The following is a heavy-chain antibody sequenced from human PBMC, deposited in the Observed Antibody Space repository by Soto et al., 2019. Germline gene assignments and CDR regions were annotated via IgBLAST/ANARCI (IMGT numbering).Heavy chain of an antibody. CDR2: INPNSGGT. V-gene: IGHV1-2*02. CDR3: ARIYNWFDP. D-gene: IGHD2-15*01. Sequence: GASVKVSCKASGYTFTVDYMHWVLQAPGQGLEWMGWINPNSGGTNHAQKFQGRVTMTRDTSISTAYMELSRLRSDDTAVYYCARIYNWFDPWGQGTLVTVSS. J-gene: IGHJ5*02. CDR1: GYTFTVDY.